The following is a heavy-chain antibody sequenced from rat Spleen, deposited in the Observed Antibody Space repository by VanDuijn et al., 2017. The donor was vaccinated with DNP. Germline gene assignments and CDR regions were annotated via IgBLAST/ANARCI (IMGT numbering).Heavy chain of an antibody. CDR2: ISTGRGTT. D-gene: IGHD4-1*01. J-gene: IGHJ4*01. CDR1: GFTFSHYY. V-gene: IGHV5-25*01. Sequence: EVQLVESGEHLVQPGGSMKLSCAASGFTFSHYYMAWVRQAPTTGLEWVASISTGRGTTYYRDSVKGRLTISRDNAKSMLYLQVDSLSPEDTATYYCARHMDTGPYYAMDVWGRGISVTVSS. CDR3: ARHMDTGPYYAMDV.